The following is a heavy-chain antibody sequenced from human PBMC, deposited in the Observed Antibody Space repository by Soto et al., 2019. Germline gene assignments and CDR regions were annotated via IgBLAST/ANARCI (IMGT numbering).Heavy chain of an antibody. CDR1: GFTFSSYG. CDR3: ARDAGRWLPNNWFDP. D-gene: IGHD4-17*01. V-gene: IGHV3-33*01. Sequence: QVQLVESGGGVVQPGRSLRLSCAASGFTFSSYGMHWVRQAPGKGLEWVAVIWYDGSNKYYADSVKGRFTISRDNSKNTLYLEMNSLRAEDTAVYYCARDAGRWLPNNWFDPWGQGTLVNVSS. CDR2: IWYDGSNK. J-gene: IGHJ5*02.